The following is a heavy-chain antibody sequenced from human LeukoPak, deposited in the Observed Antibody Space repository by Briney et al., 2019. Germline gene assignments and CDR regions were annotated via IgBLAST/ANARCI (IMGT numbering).Heavy chain of an antibody. J-gene: IGHJ4*02. D-gene: IGHD1-26*01. CDR3: AKGGIVGATTGGDIDY. Sequence: ASLRLSCAASGFTFSSYAMSWVRQAPGKGLEWVSAISGSGCSTYYADSVKGRFTISRDNSKNTLYLQMNSLRAEDTAVYYCAKGGIVGATTGGDIDYWGQGTLVTVSS. CDR2: ISGSGCST. V-gene: IGHV3-23*01. CDR1: GFTFSSYA.